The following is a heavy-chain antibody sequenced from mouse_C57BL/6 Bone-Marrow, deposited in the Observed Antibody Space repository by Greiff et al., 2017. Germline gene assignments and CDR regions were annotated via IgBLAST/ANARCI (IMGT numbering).Heavy chain of an antibody. V-gene: IGHV1-26*01. CDR1: GYTFTDYY. CDR3: AKESYDGYYVTWFAY. CDR2: INPNNGGT. D-gene: IGHD2-3*01. Sequence: VQLQQSGPELVKPGASVKISCKASGYTFTDYYMNWVKQSHGKSLEWIGDINPNNGGTSYNQKFKGKATFTVDTSSSTAYMELRSLTSEDSAVYSCAKESYDGYYVTWFAYWGQGTLVTVSA. J-gene: IGHJ3*01.